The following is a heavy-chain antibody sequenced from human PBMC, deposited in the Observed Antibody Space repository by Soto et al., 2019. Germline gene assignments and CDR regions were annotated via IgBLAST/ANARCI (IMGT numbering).Heavy chain of an antibody. V-gene: IGHV1-69*14. J-gene: IGHJ6*02. Sequence: QVQLVQSGAEVKKPGSSVKVSCKASGGTFSSYAISWVRQAPGQGLEWMGGVIPIIGTADYAQKFQGRVTITADKSTSTAYMELSSLRSEDTAVYYGASPRFVATIVNYYYGMDVWGQGTTVTVSS. CDR1: GGTFSSYA. D-gene: IGHD5-12*01. CDR3: ASPRFVATIVNYYYGMDV. CDR2: VIPIIGTA.